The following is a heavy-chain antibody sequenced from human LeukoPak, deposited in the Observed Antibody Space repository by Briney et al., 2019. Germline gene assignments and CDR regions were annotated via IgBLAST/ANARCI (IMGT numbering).Heavy chain of an antibody. D-gene: IGHD1-26*01. CDR1: GFTFSSYS. Sequence: GGSLRLSCAASGFTFSSYSMNWVRQAPGKGLELVSSISSSSSYIYYADSVKGRFTISRDNAKNSLYLQMNSLRAEDTAVYYCARHYSGSYSPFDYWGQGTLVTVSS. J-gene: IGHJ4*02. CDR2: ISSSSSYI. CDR3: ARHYSGSYSPFDY. V-gene: IGHV3-21*01.